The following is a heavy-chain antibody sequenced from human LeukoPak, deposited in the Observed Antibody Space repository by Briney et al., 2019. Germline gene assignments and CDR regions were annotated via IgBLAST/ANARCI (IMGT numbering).Heavy chain of an antibody. CDR2: INPSGGST. CDR3: ARDSREVDLGSVLLYYFDY. V-gene: IGHV1-46*01. J-gene: IGHJ4*02. D-gene: IGHD2/OR15-2a*01. CDR1: GFTFSSYG. Sequence: GGSLRLSCAASGFTFSSYGMHWVRQAPGKGLEWMGIINPSGGSTSYAQKFRGRVTMTRDTSTSTVYMELSSLRSEDTAVYYCARDSREVDLGSVLLYYFDYWGQGTLVTVSS.